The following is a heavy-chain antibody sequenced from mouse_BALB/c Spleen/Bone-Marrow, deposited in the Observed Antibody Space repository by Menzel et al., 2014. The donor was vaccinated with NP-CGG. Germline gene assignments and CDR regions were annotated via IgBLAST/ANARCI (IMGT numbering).Heavy chain of an antibody. J-gene: IGHJ4*01. Sequence: EVKLQESGPDLVKPGASVKMSCKASGYTFTDYYMKWVKQSHGKRLEWIGDINPNNGNTFYNQKFKGKASLTVDKSSTTAYMQLNSLTSEDSAAYYCARSRAMDYWGQGTSVTVSS. V-gene: IGHV1-26*01. CDR3: ARSRAMDY. CDR2: INPNNGNT. CDR1: GYTFTDYY.